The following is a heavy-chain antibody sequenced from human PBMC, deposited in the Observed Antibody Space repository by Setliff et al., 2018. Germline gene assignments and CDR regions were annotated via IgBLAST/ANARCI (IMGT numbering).Heavy chain of an antibody. CDR3: AREPSPSDALDI. CDR2: IYSIGSA. J-gene: IGHJ3*02. Sequence: PSETLSLTCTVSGGSITSGNNYWSWIRQPAGKGLEWIGRIYSIGSATYNPSLKGRVTISSDRSENEFSLNLTSVTAADTAVYFCAREPSPSDALDIWGQGTMVTVSS. CDR1: GGSITSGNNY. V-gene: IGHV4-61*02.